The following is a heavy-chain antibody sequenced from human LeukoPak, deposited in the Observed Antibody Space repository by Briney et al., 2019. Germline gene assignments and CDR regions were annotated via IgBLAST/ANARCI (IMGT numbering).Heavy chain of an antibody. CDR2: INPNSGGT. D-gene: IGHD5-18*01. V-gene: IGHV1-2*04. CDR3: ARSWIQLWTSFDY. CDR1: GYTFTGYY. J-gene: IGHJ4*02. Sequence: ASVKVSCKASGYTFTGYYMHGVRQAPGQGLEWMGWINPNSGGTNYAQKFQGWVTMTRDTSISTAYMELSRLRSDDTAVYYCARSWIQLWTSFDYWGQGTLVTVSS.